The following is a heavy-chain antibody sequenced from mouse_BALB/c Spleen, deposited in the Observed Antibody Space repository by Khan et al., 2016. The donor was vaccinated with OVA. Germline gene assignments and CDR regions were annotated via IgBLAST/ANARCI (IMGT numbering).Heavy chain of an antibody. CDR3: VRDGAYHRNDGWFAY. CDR1: GYTFTSYT. CDR2: INPSNDYT. Sequence: VQLQQSGAELARPGASVKMSCKASGYTFTSYTIHWIKKRPGQGLEWIGYINPSNDYTTYNKKFKDKATLTKDKSSTPAYLRLSSLTSDDSAVYNCVRDGAYHRNDGWFAYWGQGTLVTVSA. J-gene: IGHJ3*01. D-gene: IGHD2-14*01. V-gene: IGHV1-4*01.